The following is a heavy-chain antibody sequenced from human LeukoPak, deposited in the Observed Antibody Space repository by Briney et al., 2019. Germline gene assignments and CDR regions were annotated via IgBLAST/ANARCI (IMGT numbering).Heavy chain of an antibody. CDR2: IYHSGST. CDR3: ARDRPHYYDSSGYYDFFDY. J-gene: IGHJ4*02. D-gene: IGHD3-22*01. V-gene: IGHV4-38-2*01. CDR1: GYSISSGYY. Sequence: SETLSPTCAVSGYSISSGYYWGWIRQPPGKGLEWIGSIYHSGSTYYNPSLKSRVTISVDTSKNQFSLKLSSVTAADTAVYYCARDRPHYYDSSGYYDFFDYWGQGTPVSVSS.